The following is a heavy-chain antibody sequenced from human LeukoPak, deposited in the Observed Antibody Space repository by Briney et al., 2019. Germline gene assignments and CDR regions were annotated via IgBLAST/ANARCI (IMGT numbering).Heavy chain of an antibody. V-gene: IGHV1-18*01. D-gene: IGHD3-9*01. CDR3: AREALLTYYDILTGRRDFDY. CDR2: ISAYNGNT. Sequence: ASVKVSCKASGYTFTSYGISWVRQAPGQGLEWMGWISAYNGNTNYAQELQGRVTMTTDTSTSTAYMELRSLRSDDTAVYYCAREALLTYYDILTGRRDFDYWGQGTLVTVSS. CDR1: GYTFTSYG. J-gene: IGHJ4*02.